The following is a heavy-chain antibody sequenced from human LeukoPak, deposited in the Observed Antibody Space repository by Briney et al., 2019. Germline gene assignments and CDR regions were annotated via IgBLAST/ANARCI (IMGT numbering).Heavy chain of an antibody. J-gene: IGHJ1*01. CDR1: GFTFRSYS. CDR2: ISGCGTST. CDR3: AKDLHKSVWYYYQFHS. D-gene: IGHD3-10*01. Sequence: PGGSLRLSCAASGFTFRSYSMNWVRQAPGKWLEWVSAISGCGTSTYYADSVNGQFIISRDNSKNTLYLQMNSLSAEDTAIYYCAKDLHKSVWYYYQFHSWGKGTVLAVS. V-gene: IGHV3-23*01.